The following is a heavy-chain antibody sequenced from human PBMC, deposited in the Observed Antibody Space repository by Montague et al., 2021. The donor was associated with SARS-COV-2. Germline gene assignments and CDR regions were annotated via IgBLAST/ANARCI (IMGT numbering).Heavy chain of an antibody. J-gene: IGHJ5*02. D-gene: IGHD3-22*01. V-gene: IGHV4-34*01. CDR2: INHSGST. Sequence: SETLSLTCAVYGGSFSGYYWSWIRQSPGKGLEWIGEINHSGSTNXNPSLKSRVTISVDTSKNQFSLKLSSVTAADTAVYYCARGPRITMIVVVITDIWFDPWGQGTLVTVSS. CDR1: GGSFSGYY. CDR3: ARGPRITMIVVVITDIWFDP.